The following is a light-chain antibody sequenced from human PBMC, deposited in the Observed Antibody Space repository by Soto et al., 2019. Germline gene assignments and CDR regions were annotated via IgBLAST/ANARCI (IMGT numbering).Light chain of an antibody. J-gene: IGLJ3*02. CDR3: CSYVYSNSWV. CDR2: EGN. CDR1: SRDVLSYDA. V-gene: IGLV2-23*01. Sequence: QSALTQPASVSGSPGQSITISCTGASRDVLSYDAVSWYQQQPGKAPKLIIYEGNKRPSGVSNRFSGPRSGNMASLTISGLQAEDEADYYCCSYVYSNSWVFGGGTKLTVL.